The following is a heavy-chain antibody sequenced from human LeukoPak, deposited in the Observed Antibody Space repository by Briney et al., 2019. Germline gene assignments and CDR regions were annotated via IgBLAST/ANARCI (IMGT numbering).Heavy chain of an antibody. D-gene: IGHD5-18*01. CDR1: GFTFSDYY. V-gene: IGHV3-11*04. Sequence: PGGSLRLSCAASGFTFSDYYMSWIRQAPGKGLEWVSYISSSGSTIYYAGSVKGRFTISRDNAKNSLYLQMNSLRAEDTAVYYCARDRYSYGYNWFDPWGQGTLVTVSS. CDR2: ISSSGSTI. J-gene: IGHJ5*02. CDR3: ARDRYSYGYNWFDP.